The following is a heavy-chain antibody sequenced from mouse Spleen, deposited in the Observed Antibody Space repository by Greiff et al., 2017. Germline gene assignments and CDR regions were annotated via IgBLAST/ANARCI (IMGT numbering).Heavy chain of an antibody. CDR3: ARSGDSSGYPWFAY. J-gene: IGHJ3*01. D-gene: IGHD3-2*01. V-gene: IGHV1-50*01. CDR2: IDPSDSYT. CDR1: GYTFTSYW. Sequence: VQLQQPGAELVKPGASVKLSCKASGYTFTSYWMQWVKQRPGQGLEWIGEIDPSDSYTNYNQRFKGKATLTVDTSSSTAYMQLSSLTSEDSAVYYCARSGDSSGYPWFAYWGQGTLVTVSA.